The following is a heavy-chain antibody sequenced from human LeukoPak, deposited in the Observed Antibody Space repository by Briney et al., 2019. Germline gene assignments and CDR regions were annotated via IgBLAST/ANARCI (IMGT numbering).Heavy chain of an antibody. D-gene: IGHD6-19*01. V-gene: IGHV1-2*06. Sequence: GASVKVSCKASGYTFTGYYMHWVRQAPGQGLEWMGRINPNSGGTNYAQKFQGRVTMTRDTSISTAYMELSRLRSDDTAVYYCAKLSNSSGRTYHYAMDVWGQGTTVTVSS. CDR3: AKLSNSSGRTYHYAMDV. CDR2: INPNSGGT. CDR1: GYTFTGYY. J-gene: IGHJ6*02.